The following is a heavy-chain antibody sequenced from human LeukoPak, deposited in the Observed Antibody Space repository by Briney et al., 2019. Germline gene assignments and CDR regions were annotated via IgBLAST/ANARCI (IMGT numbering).Heavy chain of an antibody. J-gene: IGHJ4*02. V-gene: IGHV3-23*01. CDR3: AKLARGGTTSAGAFDY. Sequence: SGGSLRLSCAASGFSFSTYAMTWVRQAPGKGLEWVSLISASGGSTYYADSVKGRFTISRDNSKNTLYLQMNSLRAEDTAVYYCAKLARGGTTSAGAFDYWGQGTLVTVSS. D-gene: IGHD1/OR15-1a*01. CDR1: GFSFSTYA. CDR2: ISASGGST.